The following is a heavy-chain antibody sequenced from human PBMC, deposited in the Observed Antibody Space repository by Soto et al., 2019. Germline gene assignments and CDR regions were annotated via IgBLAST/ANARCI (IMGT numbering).Heavy chain of an antibody. CDR1: GGTFNSYA. V-gene: IGHV1-69*13. CDR2: IIPIFGTA. D-gene: IGHD6-13*01. Sequence: SVKVSCKASGGTFNSYAISWVRQAPGQGLEWMGGIIPIFGTANYAQKFQGRVTITADESTSTAYMELSSLRSEDTAVYYCAREIFIAAAGYFDYWGQRTLVTVSS. CDR3: AREIFIAAAGYFDY. J-gene: IGHJ4*02.